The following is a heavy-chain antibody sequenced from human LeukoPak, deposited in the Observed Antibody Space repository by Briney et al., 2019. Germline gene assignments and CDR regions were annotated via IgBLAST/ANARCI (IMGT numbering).Heavy chain of an antibody. J-gene: IGHJ6*03. CDR3: ARGGEYFFYMDV. CDR1: GYTFTGSY. D-gene: IGHD3-10*01. CDR2: INPNSGGT. Sequence: GASVKVSCKASGYTFTGSYMHWVRQAPGQGLEWMGWINPNSGGTKYAQKFQGRVTMTRDTSISTAYMELSRLTSADTAVHYCARGGEYFFYMDVWGKGTTVTVSS. V-gene: IGHV1-2*02.